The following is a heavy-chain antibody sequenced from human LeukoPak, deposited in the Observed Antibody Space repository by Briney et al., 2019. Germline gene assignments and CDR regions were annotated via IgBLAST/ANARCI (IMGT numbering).Heavy chain of an antibody. CDR1: GGSISSYY. J-gene: IGHJ4*02. V-gene: IGHV4-59*08. CDR2: IYYSGST. Sequence: PSETLPLTCTVSGGSISSYYWSWIRQPPGKGLEWIGYIYYSGSTNYNPSLKSRVTISVDTSKNQFSLKLSSVTAADTAVYYCARSIAAAGSPDYWGQGTLVTVSS. CDR3: ARSIAAAGSPDY. D-gene: IGHD6-13*01.